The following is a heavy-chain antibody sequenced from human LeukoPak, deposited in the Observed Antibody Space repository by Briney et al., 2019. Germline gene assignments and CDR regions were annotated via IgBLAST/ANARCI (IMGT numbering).Heavy chain of an antibody. CDR1: GFTFDDYA. CDR3: AKAPGYSGYDFDY. V-gene: IGHV3-9*01. CDR2: ISWNSGSI. Sequence: PGRSLRLSCAASGFTFDDYAMHWVRQAPGKGLEWVSGISWNSGSIGYADSVKGRFTISRDNAKNSLYLQMNSLRAEDTALYYCAKAPGYSGYDFDYWGQGTLVTVSS. J-gene: IGHJ4*02. D-gene: IGHD5-12*01.